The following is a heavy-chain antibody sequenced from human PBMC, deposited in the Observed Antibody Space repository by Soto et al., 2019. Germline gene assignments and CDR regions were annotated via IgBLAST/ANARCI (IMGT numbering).Heavy chain of an antibody. D-gene: IGHD3-10*01. J-gene: IGHJ5*02. CDR2: IYYSGST. CDR1: GGSISSSSYY. CDR3: ARHRGPMVRGVISNWFDP. V-gene: IGHV4-39*01. Sequence: SETLSLTCTVSGGSISSSSYYWGWIRRPPGKGLEWIGSIYYSGSTYYNPSLKGRVTISVDTSKNQFSLKLSSVTAADTAVYYCARHRGPMVRGVISNWFDPWGQGTLVTVSS.